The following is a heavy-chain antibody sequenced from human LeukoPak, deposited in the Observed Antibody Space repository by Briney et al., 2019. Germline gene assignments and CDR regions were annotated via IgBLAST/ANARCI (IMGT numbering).Heavy chain of an antibody. V-gene: IGHV3-23*03. D-gene: IGHD5-18*01. CDR3: AKSRGYTYGFDY. Sequence: GGSLRLSCAASGFTFSSSAMSWVRQAPGKGLEWVSIIYSGGSTYYADSVKGRFTISRDNSMNALYLQMNSLRAEDTAMYYCAKSRGYTYGFDYWGQGTLVTVSS. CDR1: GFTFSSSA. CDR2: IYSGGST. J-gene: IGHJ4*02.